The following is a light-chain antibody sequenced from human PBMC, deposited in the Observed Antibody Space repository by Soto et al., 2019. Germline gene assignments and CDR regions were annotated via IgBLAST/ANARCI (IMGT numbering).Light chain of an antibody. V-gene: IGKV3-15*01. CDR3: QQYNNWWT. CDR1: QSVNSN. J-gene: IGKJ1*01. Sequence: EIVMTQSPATLSVSPGGRATLSCRASQSVNSNLAWYQQKPGQAPRLLIYGASTRATGIPARFSGSGSETEFTLTISSLQSEDFAVYYCQQYNNWWTFGQGTKVEIK. CDR2: GAS.